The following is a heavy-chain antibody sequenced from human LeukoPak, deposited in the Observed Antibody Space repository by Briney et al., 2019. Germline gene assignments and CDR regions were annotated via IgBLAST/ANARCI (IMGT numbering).Heavy chain of an antibody. Sequence: GGSLRLSCAASGFTVSSNYMSWVRQAPGKGLEWVAFIRYDGSNKYYADSVKGRFTISRDNSKNTLYLQMNSLRAEDTSVYYCAKDQGYSPLVDYYYMDVWGKGTTVTVSS. J-gene: IGHJ6*03. D-gene: IGHD5-18*01. CDR3: AKDQGYSPLVDYYYMDV. CDR2: IRYDGSNK. V-gene: IGHV3-30*02. CDR1: GFTVSSNY.